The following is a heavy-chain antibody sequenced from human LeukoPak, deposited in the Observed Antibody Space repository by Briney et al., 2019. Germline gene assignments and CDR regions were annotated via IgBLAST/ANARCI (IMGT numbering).Heavy chain of an antibody. V-gene: IGHV3-30*03. CDR1: GFTFSSFN. CDR3: ARDRAGAFDI. Sequence: GGSLRLSCAASGFTFSSFNMNWVRQAPGKGLEWVAVISYDGSNKYYADSVKGRFTISRDNSKNTLYLQMNSLRAEDTAVYYCARDRAGAFDIWGQGTMVTVSS. J-gene: IGHJ3*02. CDR2: ISYDGSNK.